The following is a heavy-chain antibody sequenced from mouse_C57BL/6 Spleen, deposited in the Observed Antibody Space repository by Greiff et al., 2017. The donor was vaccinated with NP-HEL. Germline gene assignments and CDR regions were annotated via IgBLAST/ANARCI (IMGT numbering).Heavy chain of an antibody. CDR3: TEGDYGSFDY. CDR2: IDPETGGT. D-gene: IGHD1-1*01. Sequence: VQLQESGAELVRPGASVTLSCKASGYTFTDYEMHWVKQTPVHGLEWIGAIDPETGGTAYNQKFKGKAILTADKSSSTAYMELRSLTSEDSAVYYCTEGDYGSFDYWGQGTTLTVSS. J-gene: IGHJ2*01. CDR1: GYTFTDYE. V-gene: IGHV1-15*01.